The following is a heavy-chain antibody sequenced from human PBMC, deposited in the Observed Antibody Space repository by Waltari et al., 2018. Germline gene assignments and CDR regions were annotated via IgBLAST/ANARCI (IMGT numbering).Heavy chain of an antibody. D-gene: IGHD6-13*01. Sequence: EVKVVESGGGLVQPGRSLRLSVTGSGFSFDNFAMHWVRQAPGKGLEWVSGISWDSRAIGYADSVKGRFTISRDNARNSVYLQMNSLRSEDMALYYCAKGVSSWYSFGMDVWGQGTTVTVSS. CDR3: AKGVSSWYSFGMDV. CDR2: ISWDSRAI. CDR1: GFSFDNFA. J-gene: IGHJ6*02. V-gene: IGHV3-9*03.